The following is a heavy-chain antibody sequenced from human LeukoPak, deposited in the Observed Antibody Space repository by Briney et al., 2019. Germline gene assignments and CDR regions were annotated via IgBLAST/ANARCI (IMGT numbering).Heavy chain of an antibody. V-gene: IGHV3-21*04. CDR1: GFTFSSYS. CDR2: ISSSSSYI. Sequence: GGSLRLSCAASGFTFSSYSMNWVRQAPGKGLEWVSSISSSSSYIYYADSVKGRFTISRDNAKNSLYLQMNSLRSEDTAVYYCARVACSSTSCYRNYYYYGMDVWGQGTTVTVSS. J-gene: IGHJ6*02. CDR3: ARVACSSTSCYRNYYYYGMDV. D-gene: IGHD2-2*02.